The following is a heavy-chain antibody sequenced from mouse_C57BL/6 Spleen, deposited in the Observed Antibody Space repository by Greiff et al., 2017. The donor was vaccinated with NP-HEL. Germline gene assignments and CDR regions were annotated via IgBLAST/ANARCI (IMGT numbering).Heavy chain of an antibody. D-gene: IGHD2-5*01. CDR3: ATSNYEAWFAY. J-gene: IGHJ3*01. V-gene: IGHV3-1*01. Sequence: EVQLQQSGPGMVKPSQSLSLTCTVTGYSITSGYDWHWIRHFPGNKLEWMGYISYSGSTNYNPSLKSRISITHDTSKNHFFLKLNSVTTEDTATYYCATSNYEAWFAYWGQGTLVTVSA. CDR1: GYSITSGYD. CDR2: ISYSGST.